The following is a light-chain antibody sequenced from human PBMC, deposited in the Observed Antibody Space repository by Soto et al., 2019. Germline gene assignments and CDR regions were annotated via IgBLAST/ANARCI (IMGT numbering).Light chain of an antibody. Sequence: DVEMTQNHSTLSGSVGDRVTITCLASQTISNWLAWYQQRPGKATKLLNYKASTLKSGVPSRFSGSGSGTEFTLTISSLQPDDFATYYCQHYNIYSEAFGQGTKADIK. J-gene: IGKJ1*01. CDR2: KAS. CDR3: QHYNIYSEA. CDR1: QTISNW. V-gene: IGKV1-5*03.